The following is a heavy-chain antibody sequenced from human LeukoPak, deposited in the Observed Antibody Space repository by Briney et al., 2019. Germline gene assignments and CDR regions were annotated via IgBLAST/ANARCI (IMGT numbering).Heavy chain of an antibody. Sequence: GGSLRLSCTGSGFTFSDYGMSWVRQAPGKGLEWVGFIRSKAYGGTTEYAASVKGRFTISRDDSKSIAYLQMNSLKTEDTAVYYCSNSYCGGDCYSGGYFDYWGQGTLVTVSS. J-gene: IGHJ4*02. CDR2: IRSKAYGGTT. CDR1: GFTFSDYG. V-gene: IGHV3-49*04. CDR3: SNSYCGGDCYSGGYFDY. D-gene: IGHD2-21*02.